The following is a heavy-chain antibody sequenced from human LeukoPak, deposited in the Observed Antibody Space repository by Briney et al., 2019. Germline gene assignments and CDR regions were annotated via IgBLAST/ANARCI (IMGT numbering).Heavy chain of an antibody. CDR1: GFNFRDHW. CDR3: AKPDDY. D-gene: IGHD1-14*01. V-gene: IGHV3-23*01. CDR2: ISGSGGST. J-gene: IGHJ4*02. Sequence: GGSLRLSCAASGFNFRDHWMDWVRQAPGKGLEWVSAISGSGGSTYYADSVKGRFTISRDNSKNTLYLQMNSLRAEDTAVYYCAKPDDYWGQETLVTVSS.